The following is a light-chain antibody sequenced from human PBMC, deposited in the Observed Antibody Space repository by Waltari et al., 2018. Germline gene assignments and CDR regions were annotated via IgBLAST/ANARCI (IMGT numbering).Light chain of an antibody. CDR2: DAS. Sequence: ETKLTQSPVTLSLSPGERATLSCRASRTVYNNLAWYQQKPGQAPRLLIYDASNRATGIPARFSGGGSGTDFTLTISSLEPEDFAVYYCEKRSNWGWTFGQGTKVEMK. V-gene: IGKV3-11*01. CDR3: EKRSNWGWT. CDR1: RTVYNN. J-gene: IGKJ1*01.